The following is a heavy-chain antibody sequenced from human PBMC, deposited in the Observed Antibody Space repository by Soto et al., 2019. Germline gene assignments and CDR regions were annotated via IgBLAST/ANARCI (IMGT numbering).Heavy chain of an antibody. Sequence: PGGSLRLSCAASGFTFSSYAMHWVRQAPGKGLEWVAVILYDGSNKYYADSVKGRFTISRDNSKNTLYLQMNSLRAEDTAVYYCARGYWFDPWGQGTLVTVSS. J-gene: IGHJ5*02. CDR3: ARGYWFDP. CDR2: ILYDGSNK. V-gene: IGHV3-30-3*01. CDR1: GFTFSSYA.